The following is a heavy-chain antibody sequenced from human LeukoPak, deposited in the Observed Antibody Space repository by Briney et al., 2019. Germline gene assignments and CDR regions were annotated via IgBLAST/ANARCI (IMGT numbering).Heavy chain of an antibody. V-gene: IGHV4-34*01. CDR3: ARFNVYYDILTGYYPPYYYYGMDV. J-gene: IGHJ6*02. Sequence: GSLRLSCAASGFGFSNAWMTWVRQAPGKGLEWIGEINHSGSTNYNPSLKSRVTISVDTSKNQFSLKLSSVTAADTAVYYCARFNVYYDILTGYYPPYYYYGMDVWGQGTTVTVSS. CDR2: INHSGST. CDR1: GFGFSNAW. D-gene: IGHD3-9*01.